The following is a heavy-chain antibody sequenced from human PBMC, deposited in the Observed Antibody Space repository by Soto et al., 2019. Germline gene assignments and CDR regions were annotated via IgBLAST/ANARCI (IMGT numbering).Heavy chain of an antibody. J-gene: IGHJ6*02. CDR3: AKDLGTYDFWSGYRYYYYYGMDV. V-gene: IGHV3-23*01. CDR2: ISGSGGST. CDR1: GFTFSSYG. D-gene: IGHD3-3*01. Sequence: GGSLRLSCAASGFTFSSYGMHWVRQAPGKGLEWVSAISGSGGSTYYADSVKGRFTISRDNSKNTLYLQMNSLRAEDTAVYYCAKDLGTYDFWSGYRYYYYYGMDVWGQGTTVTVSS.